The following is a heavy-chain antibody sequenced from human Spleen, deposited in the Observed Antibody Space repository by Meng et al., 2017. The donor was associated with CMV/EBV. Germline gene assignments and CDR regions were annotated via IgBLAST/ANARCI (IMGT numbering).Heavy chain of an antibody. J-gene: IGHJ4*02. CDR2: ISSDGTGK. CDR1: GFTVSSYA. V-gene: IGHV3-30*04. D-gene: IGHD7-27*01. CDR3: ARDLNNWGTFDY. Sequence: SCAASGFTVSSYAMHWVRQAPGKGLEWVAVISSDGTGKYYSDSVKGRFTFSRDNSKNTLYLQMNSLGAEDTALYYCARDLNNWGTFDYWGQGTLVTVSS.